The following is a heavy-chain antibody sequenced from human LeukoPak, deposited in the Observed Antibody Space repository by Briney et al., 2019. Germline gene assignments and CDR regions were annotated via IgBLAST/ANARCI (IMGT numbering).Heavy chain of an antibody. Sequence: GGSLRLSCAASGFTVSSNYMSWVRQAPGKGLEWVSVIYSGGSTYYADSVKGRFTVSRDSSKSTVYLQLNSLRAEDTAVYYCAKDGTRGTRFGKIPHYFDSWGQGTLVTVSS. D-gene: IGHD3-10*01. V-gene: IGHV3-53*05. J-gene: IGHJ4*02. CDR1: GFTVSSNY. CDR2: IYSGGST. CDR3: AKDGTRGTRFGKIPHYFDS.